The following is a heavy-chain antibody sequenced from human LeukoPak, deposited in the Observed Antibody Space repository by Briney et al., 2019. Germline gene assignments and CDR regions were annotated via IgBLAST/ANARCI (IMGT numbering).Heavy chain of an antibody. CDR3: AKVRTRWTMVRGVPYMDV. J-gene: IGHJ6*03. V-gene: IGHV3-23*01. CDR1: GFTFSSYA. CDR2: ISGSGGST. Sequence: GGSLRLSCAASGFTFSSYAMSWVRQTPVKGLEWVSVISGSGGSTYYADSVKGRFTISRVNSKNTLYLQMNSLRAEDTAVYYCAKVRTRWTMVRGVPYMDVWGKGTTVTVSS. D-gene: IGHD3-10*01.